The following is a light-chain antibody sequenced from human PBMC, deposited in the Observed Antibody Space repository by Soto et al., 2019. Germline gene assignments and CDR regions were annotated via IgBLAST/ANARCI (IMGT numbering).Light chain of an antibody. CDR3: QQSYSTPPWT. J-gene: IGKJ1*01. Sequence: DIPMTQSPSSLSASVGDRVTITCRASQSISSYLNWYQQKPGKAPKLLIYAASSLQSGVPSRFSGSGSGTDFTLTISSLPPEDFATYYCQQSYSTPPWTFGQGTKVEIK. CDR1: QSISSY. V-gene: IGKV1-39*01. CDR2: AAS.